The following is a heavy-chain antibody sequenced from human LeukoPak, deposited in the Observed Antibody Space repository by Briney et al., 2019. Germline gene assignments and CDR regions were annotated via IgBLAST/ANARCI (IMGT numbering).Heavy chain of an antibody. CDR2: INHSGST. CDR3: ARSPRYYYDSSGYWGAPY. V-gene: IGHV4-34*01. Sequence: PSETLSLTCAVYGGSFSGYYWSWIRQPPGKGLEWIGEINHSGSTNYNPSLKSRVTISVDTSKNQFSLKLSSVTAADTAVYYCARSPRYYYDSSGYWGAPYWGQGTLVTVSS. J-gene: IGHJ4*02. CDR1: GGSFSGYY. D-gene: IGHD3-22*01.